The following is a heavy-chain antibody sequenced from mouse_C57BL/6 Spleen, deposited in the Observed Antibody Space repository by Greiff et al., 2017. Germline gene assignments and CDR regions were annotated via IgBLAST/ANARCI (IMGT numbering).Heavy chain of an antibody. D-gene: IGHD4-1*01. CDR3: AKKEAGNYYAMDY. J-gene: IGHJ4*01. CDR2: IWSGGST. Sequence: VQRVESGPGLVQPSQSLSITCTVSGFSLTSYGVHWVRQPPGKGLEWLGVIWSGGSTDYNAAFISRLSISKDNSKSQVFFKMNSLQADDTAIYYCAKKEAGNYYAMDYWGQGTSVTVSS. V-gene: IGHV2-4*01. CDR1: GFSLTSYG.